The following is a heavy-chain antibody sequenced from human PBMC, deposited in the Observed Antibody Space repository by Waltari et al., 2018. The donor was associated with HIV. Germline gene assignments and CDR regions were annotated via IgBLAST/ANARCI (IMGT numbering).Heavy chain of an antibody. Sequence: QVQLQESGPGLVKPSETLSLTCTVSGGSISSYYWSWIRQPPGTGLEWMGHSYYSGSTNYNPSHKSRVTISVGPSKNQFSLKLSSVTAADTAVYYCARGVVPAARYYYYGMDVWGQGTTVTVSS. D-gene: IGHD2-2*01. J-gene: IGHJ6*02. CDR3: ARGVVPAARYYYYGMDV. V-gene: IGHV4-59*01. CDR2: SYYSGST. CDR1: GGSISSYY.